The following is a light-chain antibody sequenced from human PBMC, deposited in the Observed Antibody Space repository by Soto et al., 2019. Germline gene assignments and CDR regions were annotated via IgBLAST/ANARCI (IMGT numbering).Light chain of an antibody. CDR3: SPSSTAPPIT. V-gene: IGKV1-39*01. CDR1: KSSSSS. Sequence: ENRVSLSPVSVSASERHQDTITYRASKSSSSSLNWYQQKSGKAPNLLIYGVSRLQGGVPSRFSGSGSGTDFTLSISSLQPAEYATYYCSPSSTAPPITFGEGTRLEIK. CDR2: GVS. J-gene: IGKJ5*01.